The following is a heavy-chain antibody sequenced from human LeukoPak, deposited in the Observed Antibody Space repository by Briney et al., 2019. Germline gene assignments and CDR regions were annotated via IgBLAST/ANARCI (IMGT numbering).Heavy chain of an antibody. D-gene: IGHD5-12*01. Sequence: SETLSLTCTVSGGSISSYYWSWIRQPPEKGLEWIGYIYYSGSTNYNPSLKSRVTISVDTSKNQFSLKLSSVTAADTAVYYCARVGVYSGYDYYYYGMDVWGQGTTVTVSS. J-gene: IGHJ6*02. CDR3: ARVGVYSGYDYYYYGMDV. V-gene: IGHV4-59*01. CDR1: GGSISSYY. CDR2: IYYSGST.